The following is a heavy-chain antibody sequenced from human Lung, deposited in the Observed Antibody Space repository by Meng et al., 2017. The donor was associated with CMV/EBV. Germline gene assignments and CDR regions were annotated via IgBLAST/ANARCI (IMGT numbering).Heavy chain of an antibody. J-gene: IGHJ4*02. V-gene: IGHV3-7*01. CDR1: GFTFSTSW. Sequence: GESLKISCAASGFTFSTSWMIWVRQAPGKGLEWLANIREDEGSKYYADSVKGRFTISRDNAKNSLFLQMSSLRAEDTAMYYCAGAGPGYCSVSSCYNDYWGQGTLVTVSS. CDR3: AGAGPGYCSVSSCYNDY. D-gene: IGHD2-15*01. CDR2: IREDEGSK.